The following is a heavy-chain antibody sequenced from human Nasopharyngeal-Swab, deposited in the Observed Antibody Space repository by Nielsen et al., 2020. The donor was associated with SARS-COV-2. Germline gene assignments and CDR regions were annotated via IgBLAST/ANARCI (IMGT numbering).Heavy chain of an antibody. Sequence: GVSLRLSCAASGFTFSDSAIHWVRQASGEGLEWVALIRSKGNNYATAYSASVKGRFIIFRDDPTNTAYLQMNSLKTEDTAMYYCTRCGGGCYSGRDYWGQGTLVTVSS. CDR2: IRSKGNNYAT. CDR3: TRCGGGCYSGRDY. V-gene: IGHV3-73*01. CDR1: GFTFSDSA. D-gene: IGHD2-15*01. J-gene: IGHJ4*02.